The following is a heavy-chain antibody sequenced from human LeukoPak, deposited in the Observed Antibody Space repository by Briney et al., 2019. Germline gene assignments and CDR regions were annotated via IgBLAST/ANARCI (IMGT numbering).Heavy chain of an antibody. J-gene: IGHJ4*02. D-gene: IGHD3-22*01. CDR2: ISGSGGST. Sequence: PGGSLTLSCAASGFTFSSYAMSWVRQAPGKGLEWVSAISGSGGSTYYADSVKGRFTISRDNSKNTLYLQMNSLRAEDTAVYYCAKDRNYYDSSGYIYYFDYWGQGTLVTVSS. CDR3: AKDRNYYDSSGYIYYFDY. CDR1: GFTFSSYA. V-gene: IGHV3-23*01.